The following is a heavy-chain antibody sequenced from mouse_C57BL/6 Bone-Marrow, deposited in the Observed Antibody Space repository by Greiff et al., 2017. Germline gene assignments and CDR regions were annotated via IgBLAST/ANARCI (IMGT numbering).Heavy chain of an antibody. CDR1: GYTFTSYW. CDR3: ARSAYYSTPWFAY. V-gene: IGHV1-72*01. Sequence: QVQLQQPGAELVKPGASVKLSCKASGYTFTSYWMHWVKPRPGRGLEWIGRIVPTSGGTTYTEKFKSKATLTVDTPSRPDYMQRSSLTSENSAFYYCARSAYYSTPWFAYWGQGTLVTVSA. CDR2: IVPTSGGT. J-gene: IGHJ3*01. D-gene: IGHD2-5*01.